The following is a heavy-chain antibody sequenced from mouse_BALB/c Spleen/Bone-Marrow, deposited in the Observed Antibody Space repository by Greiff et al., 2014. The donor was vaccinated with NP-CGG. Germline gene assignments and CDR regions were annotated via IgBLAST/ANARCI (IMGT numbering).Heavy chain of an antibody. CDR1: GYTFTDYE. CDR2: LDPETGGT. CDR3: ANWGYYAMDY. V-gene: IGHV1-15*01. Sequence: QVHVKQSGAELVRPGASVTLPCKASGYTFTDYEMHWVKQTPVHGLEWIGTLDPETGGTAYNLKFKDMATLTADKSSTTAYMELRSLTSEDSAVYYCANWGYYAMDYWGQGISVTVSS. D-gene: IGHD4-1*01. J-gene: IGHJ4*01.